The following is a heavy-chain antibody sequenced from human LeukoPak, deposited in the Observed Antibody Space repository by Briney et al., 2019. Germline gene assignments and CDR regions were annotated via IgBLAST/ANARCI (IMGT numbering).Heavy chain of an antibody. CDR3: ARGGVVAALDY. J-gene: IGHJ4*02. Sequence: PGGSLRLSCTASGFTASNYWMHWVRQVPGKGLVWVALITGDGTATNHADSVKGRFTVSRDDAKNTLFLQMNSLRADHSAVYYCARGGVVAALDYWGRGARVTVSS. CDR1: GFTASNYW. D-gene: IGHD1-26*01. CDR2: ITGDGTAT. V-gene: IGHV3-74*01.